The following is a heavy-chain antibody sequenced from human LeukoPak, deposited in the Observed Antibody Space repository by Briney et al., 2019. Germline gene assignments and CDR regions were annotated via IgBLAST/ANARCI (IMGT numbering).Heavy chain of an antibody. CDR1: GFTFSSYS. CDR3: ARARGGWVVVPFDY. V-gene: IGHV3-21*04. CDR2: ISSSSSYI. Sequence: PGGSLRLSCAASGFTFSSYSMNWVRQAPGKGLEWVSSISSSSSYIYYADSVKGRFTISRDNAKNSLYLQMNSLRAEDTAVYYCARARGGWVVVPFDYWGQGTLVTVSS. J-gene: IGHJ4*02. D-gene: IGHD2-2*01.